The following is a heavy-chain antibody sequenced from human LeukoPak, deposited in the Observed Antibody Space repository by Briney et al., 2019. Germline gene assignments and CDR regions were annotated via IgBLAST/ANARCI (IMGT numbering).Heavy chain of an antibody. Sequence: AASVKVSCKVSGYTLTELSMHWVRQAPGKGLEWMGGFDPEDGETIYAQKFQGRVTMTRDTSTSTVYMELSSLRSEDTAVYYCARLIGSPGDWGQGTLVTVSS. J-gene: IGHJ4*02. D-gene: IGHD1-26*01. CDR3: ARLIGSPGD. CDR2: FDPEDGET. CDR1: GYTLTELS. V-gene: IGHV1-24*01.